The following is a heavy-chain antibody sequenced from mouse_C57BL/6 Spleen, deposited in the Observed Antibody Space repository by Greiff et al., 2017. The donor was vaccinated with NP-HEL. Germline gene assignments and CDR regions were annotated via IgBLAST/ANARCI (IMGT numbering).Heavy chain of an antibody. J-gene: IGHJ2*01. CDR2: ISYDGSN. V-gene: IGHV3-6*01. CDR3: ARSMIRNYFDY. D-gene: IGHD2-4*01. Sequence: EVHLVESGPGLVKPSQSLSLTCSVTGYSITSGYYWNLIRQFPGNKLEWMGNISYDGSNNYNPSLKNRISITRDTSKNQFFLKLNSVTTEDTATYYCARSMIRNYFDYWGQGTTLTVSS. CDR1: GYSITSGYY.